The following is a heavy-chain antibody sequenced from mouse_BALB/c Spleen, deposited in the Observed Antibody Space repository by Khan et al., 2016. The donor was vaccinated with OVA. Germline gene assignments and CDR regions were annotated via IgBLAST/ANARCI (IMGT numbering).Heavy chain of an antibody. CDR2: IYPGVDST. CDR3: AREGLRGVAMDY. V-gene: IGHV1S56*01. J-gene: IGHJ4*01. CDR1: GYTSTSYD. D-gene: IGHD2-4*01. Sequence: QVQLKESGPELVKHGVLVKISWKAFGYTSTSYDINRVRKRPGQGPEWIGWIYPGVDSTKNNEKYKGKATLTADKSSSTAYMQFSSLTSEHSVVFFCAREGLRGVAMDYWGPGTSVTVPS.